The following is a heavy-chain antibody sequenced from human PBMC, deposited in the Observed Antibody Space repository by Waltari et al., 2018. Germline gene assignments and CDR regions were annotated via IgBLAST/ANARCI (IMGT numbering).Heavy chain of an antibody. CDR2: INPKTGDT. CDR3: ATGRTSAIDY. V-gene: IGHV1-2*04. J-gene: IGHJ4*02. CDR1: GFTFRAYY. D-gene: IGHD1-26*01. Sequence: QVQVVQSGAEVKKPGASVRVSCQSSGFTFRAYYIHWVRQAPGQGLEWMGWINPKTGDTNYAQKFQAWVTFTRDTSINAVSMELSRLTSDGTAVYYCATGRTSAIDYWGQGTLVSVTS.